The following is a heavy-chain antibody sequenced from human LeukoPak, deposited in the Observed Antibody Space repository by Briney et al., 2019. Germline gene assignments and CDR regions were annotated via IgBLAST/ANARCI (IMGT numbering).Heavy chain of an antibody. D-gene: IGHD4-17*01. Sequence: GESLKISCKASGYSFTTFWIGWVRQMPGKGLEWMGIIYPADSDTRYSPSYSPSFQGQVTISADKSITTAYLQWSSLKASDIAMYYCARHVPQSDYPRHFDYWGQGTLVTVSS. V-gene: IGHV5-51*01. CDR3: ARHVPQSDYPRHFDY. CDR2: IYPADSDT. CDR1: GYSFTTFW. J-gene: IGHJ4*02.